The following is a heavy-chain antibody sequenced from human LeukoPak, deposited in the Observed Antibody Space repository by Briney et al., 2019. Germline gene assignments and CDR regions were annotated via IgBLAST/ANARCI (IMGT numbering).Heavy chain of an antibody. D-gene: IGHD3-10*01. CDR1: GGSISSGGYY. CDR3: ARGGEYGSESYYKY. CDR2: IYYSGST. V-gene: IGHV4-31*03. J-gene: IGHJ4*02. Sequence: SQTLSLTCTVSGGSISSGGYYWSWIRQHPGKGLEWIGCIYYSGSTYYNPSLKSRVTMSVDTSKNQFSLKLSSVTAADTAVYYCARGGEYGSESYYKYWGRGTLVTVSS.